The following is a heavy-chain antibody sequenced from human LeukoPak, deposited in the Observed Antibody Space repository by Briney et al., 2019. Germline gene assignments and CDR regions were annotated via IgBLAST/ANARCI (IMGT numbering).Heavy chain of an antibody. CDR3: ARYGSGTSYITNYFDY. Sequence: GGSLRLSCAASGFTFSSYSMNWVRQAPGKGLEWISYISSDSRTIYYADSVKGRFTISRDNAKNSLYLQMKSLRDEDTAVYYCARYGSGTSYITNYFDYWGQGTLVTVSS. CDR2: ISSDSRTI. V-gene: IGHV3-48*02. CDR1: GFTFSSYS. D-gene: IGHD3-10*01. J-gene: IGHJ4*02.